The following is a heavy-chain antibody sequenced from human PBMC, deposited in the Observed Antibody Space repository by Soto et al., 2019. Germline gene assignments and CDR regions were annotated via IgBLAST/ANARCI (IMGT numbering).Heavy chain of an antibody. Sequence: ASVKVCCTDSGYTITELSRQWVRQDNGKGLEWMGGFDPEDGETIYAQKFQGRVTMTEDTSTDTAYMELSSLRSEDTAVYYCATDRIAVAGTLFDYWGQGTLVTVSS. D-gene: IGHD6-19*01. J-gene: IGHJ4*02. V-gene: IGHV1-24*01. CDR2: FDPEDGET. CDR1: GYTITELS. CDR3: ATDRIAVAGTLFDY.